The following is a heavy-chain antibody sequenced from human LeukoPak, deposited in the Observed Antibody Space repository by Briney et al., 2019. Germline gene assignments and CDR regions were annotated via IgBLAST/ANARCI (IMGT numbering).Heavy chain of an antibody. CDR1: GFTFSSYS. Sequence: GGSLRLSCAASGFTFSSYSMNWVRQAPGKGLEWVSSISSSSSYIYYADSVQGRFTISRDNAKNSLYLQMNSLRAEATAVYYCARGSDRNRDGWFDPWGQGTLVTVSS. CDR3: ARGSDRNRDGWFDP. J-gene: IGHJ5*02. CDR2: ISSSSSYI. V-gene: IGHV3-21*01. D-gene: IGHD1-14*01.